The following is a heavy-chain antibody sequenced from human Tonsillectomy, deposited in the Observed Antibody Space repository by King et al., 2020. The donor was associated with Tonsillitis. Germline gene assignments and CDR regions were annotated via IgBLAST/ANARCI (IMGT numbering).Heavy chain of an antibody. CDR2: ISGSGGST. CDR3: ANVRYYYDSSGYYDFEY. Sequence: EVQLVESGGGLVQPGGSLRLSCAASGFTFSSYAMSWVRQAPGKGLEWVSGISGSGGSTFYADSVKGRFTISRDNSKNTMYLQMNSLRVEDTAVYYRANVRYYYDSSGYYDFEYWGQGTLVTVSS. D-gene: IGHD3-22*01. J-gene: IGHJ4*02. CDR1: GFTFSSYA. V-gene: IGHV3-23*04.